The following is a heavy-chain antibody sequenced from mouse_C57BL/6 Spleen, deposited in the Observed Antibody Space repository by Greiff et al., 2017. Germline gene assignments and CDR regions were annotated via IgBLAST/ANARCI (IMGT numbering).Heavy chain of an antibody. CDR2: INPNNGGT. D-gene: IGHD2-2*01. Sequence: EVQLQQSGPELVKPGASVKMSCKASGYTFTDYNMHWVKQSHGKSLEWIGYINPNNGGTSYNQKFKGKATLTVNKSSSTAYMELRSLTSEDSAVYYCARKERIYYGYDGYAMDYWGQGTSVTVSA. CDR3: ARKERIYYGYDGYAMDY. CDR1: GYTFTDYN. V-gene: IGHV1-22*01. J-gene: IGHJ4*01.